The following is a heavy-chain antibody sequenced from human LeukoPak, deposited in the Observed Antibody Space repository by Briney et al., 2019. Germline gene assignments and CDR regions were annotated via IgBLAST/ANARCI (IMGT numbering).Heavy chain of an antibody. J-gene: IGHJ4*02. D-gene: IGHD5-24*01. CDR3: TRVGYIDEGIDY. Sequence: GGSQRLSCVASGFPFSSYWMTWVRQAPGKGLEWVANIKQDGSKKSYVDSVKGRFTISRDNAKNSLYLQMNSLRAEDTAIYYCTRVGYIDEGIDYWGQGTLVTVSS. CDR2: IKQDGSKK. CDR1: GFPFSSYW. V-gene: IGHV3-7*04.